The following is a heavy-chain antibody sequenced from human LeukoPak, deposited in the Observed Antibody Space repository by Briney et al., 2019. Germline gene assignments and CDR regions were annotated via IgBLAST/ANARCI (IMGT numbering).Heavy chain of an antibody. V-gene: IGHV1-18*01. CDR3: ARDQDDILTGDRLGCYGMDV. Sequence: GASVKVSCKASGYTFTSYGISWVRQAPGQGLEWMGWISAYNGNTNYAQKLQGRVTMTTDTSTSTAYMELRSLRSDDTAVYYCARDQDDILTGDRLGCYGMDVWGQGTTVTVSS. D-gene: IGHD3-9*01. J-gene: IGHJ6*02. CDR2: ISAYNGNT. CDR1: GYTFTSYG.